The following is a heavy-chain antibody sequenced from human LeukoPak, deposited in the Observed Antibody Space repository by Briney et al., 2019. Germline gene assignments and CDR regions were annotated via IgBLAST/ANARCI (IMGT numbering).Heavy chain of an antibody. J-gene: IGHJ4*02. CDR3: ARGGTHGDIAAAGTFDY. CDR1: GFTFSSYS. V-gene: IGHV3-21*01. D-gene: IGHD6-13*01. CDR2: ISSSSSYI. Sequence: GGSLRLSCAASGFTFSSYSVNWVRQAPGKGLEWVSSISSSSSYIYYADSVKGRFTISRDNAKNSLYLQMNSLRAEDTAVYYCARGGTHGDIAAAGTFDYWGQGTLVTVSS.